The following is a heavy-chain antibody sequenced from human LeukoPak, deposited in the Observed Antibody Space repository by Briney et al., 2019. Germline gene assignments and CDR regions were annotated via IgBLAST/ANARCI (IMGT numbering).Heavy chain of an antibody. CDR1: GFTFSSYS. V-gene: IGHV3-21*01. Sequence: GGSLRLSCAASGFTFSSYSMNWVRQAPGKGLEWVSSISSSSSYIYYADPVKGRFTISRDNAKNSLYLQMNSLRAEDTAVYYCASHYGNFDWFREYYFDYWGQGTLVTVSS. CDR2: ISSSSSYI. J-gene: IGHJ4*02. D-gene: IGHD3-9*01. CDR3: ASHYGNFDWFREYYFDY.